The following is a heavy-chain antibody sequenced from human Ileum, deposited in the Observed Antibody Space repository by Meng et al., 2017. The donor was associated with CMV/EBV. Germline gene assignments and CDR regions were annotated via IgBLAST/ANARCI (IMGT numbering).Heavy chain of an antibody. V-gene: IGHV1-69*10. Sequence: KASGGTLSSYAISWVRQAPGQGLEWMGGIIPILGIANYAQKFQGRVTITADKSTSTAYMELSSLRSEDTAVYYCARTGPGGATIFCYWGQGTLVTVSS. J-gene: IGHJ4*02. D-gene: IGHD1-26*01. CDR2: IIPILGIA. CDR3: ARTGPGGATIFCY. CDR1: GGTLSSYA.